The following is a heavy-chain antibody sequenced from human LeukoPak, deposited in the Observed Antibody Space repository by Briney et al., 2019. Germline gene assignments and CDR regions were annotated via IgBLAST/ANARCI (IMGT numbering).Heavy chain of an antibody. Sequence: GGPLRLSCAASGFTFSSYSMNWVRQAPGKGLEWVSSISSTSSYIYYADSVKGRFTISRDNAKNSLYLQMNSLRAEDTAVYYCARDDTYYDSSGYYLDYWGQGTLVTVSS. CDR2: ISSTSSYI. D-gene: IGHD3-22*01. CDR3: ARDDTYYDSSGYYLDY. J-gene: IGHJ4*02. V-gene: IGHV3-21*01. CDR1: GFTFSSYS.